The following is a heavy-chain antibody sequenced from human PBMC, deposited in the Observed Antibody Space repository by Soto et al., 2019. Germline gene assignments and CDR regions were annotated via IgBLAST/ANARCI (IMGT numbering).Heavy chain of an antibody. CDR1: GGSISSSSYY. J-gene: IGHJ5*02. CDR2: IYYSGST. CDR3: ARPSMVRGVIYSPAFDP. D-gene: IGHD3-10*01. V-gene: IGHV4-39*01. Sequence: TSETLSLTCTVSGGSISSSSYYWGWIRQPPGKGLEWIGSIYYSGSTYYNPSLKSRVTISVDTSKNQFSLKLSSVTAADTAVYYCARPSMVRGVIYSPAFDPWGQGTLLTVSS.